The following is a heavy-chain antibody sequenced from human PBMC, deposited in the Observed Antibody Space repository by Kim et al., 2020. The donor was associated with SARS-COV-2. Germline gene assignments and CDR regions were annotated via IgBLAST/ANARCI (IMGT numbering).Heavy chain of an antibody. CDR1: GFSFSCCA. D-gene: IGHD3-10*01. CDR2: ISHDGTSS. V-gene: IGHV3-23*01. Sequence: GGSLRLSCVASGFSFSCCAMTWVRQVPGKGPEWVSSISHDGTSSHYANSVRGRFTISRDDSKNTLYLQLNSLRGEDTALYYCAKDVLDYSGIDVWGQGTT. J-gene: IGHJ6*02. CDR3: AKDVLDYSGIDV.